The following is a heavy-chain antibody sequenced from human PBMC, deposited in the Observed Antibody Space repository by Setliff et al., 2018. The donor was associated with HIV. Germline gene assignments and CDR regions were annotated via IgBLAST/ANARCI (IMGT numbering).Heavy chain of an antibody. Sequence: PSETLSLTCIVSGGSINSTSYYWGWIRQPPGQGLEWIGSISYSGDTFYNTSLKTRIPISVDTSKNHLSLKVSSLTAADTAVYYCARAPDYDYRGLAVYYFDYWGQGTLVTVSS. CDR3: ARAPDYDYRGLAVYYFDY. CDR1: GGSINSTSYY. D-gene: IGHD3-16*01. V-gene: IGHV4-39*07. J-gene: IGHJ4*02. CDR2: ISYSGDT.